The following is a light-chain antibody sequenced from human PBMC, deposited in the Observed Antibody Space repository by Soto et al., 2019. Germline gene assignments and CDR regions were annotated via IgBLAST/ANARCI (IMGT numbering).Light chain of an antibody. CDR2: EVS. CDR1: SSDVGGSIF. Sequence: LTQPASVSGSPGQSITISCTGTSSDVGGSIFVSWYQQYPGKAPKLMIFEVSHRPSGVSNRFSGSRSGNTASLTISGLRAEDEADYYCSSYTSSSTRHVFGTGTKVTVL. V-gene: IGLV2-14*01. J-gene: IGLJ1*01. CDR3: SSYTSSSTRHV.